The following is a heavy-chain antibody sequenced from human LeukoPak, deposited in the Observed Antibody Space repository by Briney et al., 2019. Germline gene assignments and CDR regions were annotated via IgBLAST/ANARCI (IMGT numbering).Heavy chain of an antibody. CDR2: IIPIFGTA. CDR1: GGTFSSYA. J-gene: IGHJ6*02. Sequence: SVKVSCKASGGTFSSYAISWVRQASGQGLEWMGGIIPIFGTANYAQKFQGRVTITADESTSTAYMELSSLRSEDTAVYYCARASDSPNYYYYGMDVWGQGTTVTVSS. CDR3: ARASDSPNYYYYGMDV. D-gene: IGHD2-15*01. V-gene: IGHV1-69*13.